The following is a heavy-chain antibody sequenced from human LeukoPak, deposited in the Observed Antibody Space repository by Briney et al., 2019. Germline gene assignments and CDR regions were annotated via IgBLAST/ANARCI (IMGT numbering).Heavy chain of an antibody. CDR2: IYHSGST. CDR3: ARGSPYYYYGMDV. J-gene: IGHJ6*02. Sequence: LSLTCAVSGGSISSGGYSWSWIRQPPGKGLEWIGYIYHSGSTYYNPSLKSRVTISVDRSKNQFSLKLSSVTAADTAVYYCARGSPYYYYGMDVWGQGTTVTVSS. CDR1: GGSISSGGYS. V-gene: IGHV4-30-2*01.